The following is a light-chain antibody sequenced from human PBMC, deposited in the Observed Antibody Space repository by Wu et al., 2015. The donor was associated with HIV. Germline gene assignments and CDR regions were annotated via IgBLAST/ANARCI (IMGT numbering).Light chain of an antibody. J-gene: IGKJ2*03. CDR2: GAS. CDR3: QQYGNSPYS. V-gene: IGKV3-20*01. CDR1: QSVSSSY. Sequence: EFVLTQSPDTLSLSSGERATLSCRASQSVSSSYLAWYQQKPGQAPRLLIYGASNRATGIPDRFSGSGSGTDFTLTISRLEPEDFAVYYCQQYGNSPYSFGQGTKLQVK.